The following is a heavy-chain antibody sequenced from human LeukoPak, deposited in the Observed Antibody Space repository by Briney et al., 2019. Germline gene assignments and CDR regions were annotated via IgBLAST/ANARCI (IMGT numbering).Heavy chain of an antibody. D-gene: IGHD2/OR15-2a*01. CDR2: IDWDDDK. J-gene: IGHJ4*02. V-gene: IGHV2-70*01. CDR3: ARMASNKGLDY. Sequence: SGATVVNLPHTLTLTCTFSGFSLRTSGMCGSWIRQPPGKALEWLALIDWDDDKYYSTSLKTRLTISKDTSKNQVVLTMTNMDPVDTATYYCARMASNKGLDYWGQGTLVTVSS. CDR1: GFSLRTSGMC.